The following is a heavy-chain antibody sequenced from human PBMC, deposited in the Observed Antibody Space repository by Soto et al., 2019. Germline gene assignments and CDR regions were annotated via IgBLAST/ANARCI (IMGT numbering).Heavy chain of an antibody. J-gene: IGHJ4*02. V-gene: IGHV1-2*02. CDR3: AREDPYDSSGKFDY. D-gene: IGHD3-22*01. CDR2: INPNSGGT. CDR1: GYTFTGYY. Sequence: ASVKVSCKASGYTFTGYYMHWVRQAPGQGLEWMGWINPNSGGTNYAQKFQGRVTMTRDTSISTAYIELSRLRSDDTAVYYCAREDPYDSSGKFDYWGQGTLVTVSS.